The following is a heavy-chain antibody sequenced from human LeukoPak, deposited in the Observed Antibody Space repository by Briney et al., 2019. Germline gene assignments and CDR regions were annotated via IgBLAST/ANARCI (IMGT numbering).Heavy chain of an antibody. CDR3: ARLSRIAAADSPMLVYYYYMDV. V-gene: IGHV4-34*01. D-gene: IGHD6-13*01. CDR1: SVSFSDYD. Sequence: PSETLSLTCAVYSVSFSDYDWNWIRQPPGKGLEWIGEINHSGSTNYNPSLKSRVTISVDTSKNQFSLKLTSVTAADTAVYYCARLSRIAAADSPMLVYYYYMDVWGKGTTVTVSS. CDR2: INHSGST. J-gene: IGHJ6*03.